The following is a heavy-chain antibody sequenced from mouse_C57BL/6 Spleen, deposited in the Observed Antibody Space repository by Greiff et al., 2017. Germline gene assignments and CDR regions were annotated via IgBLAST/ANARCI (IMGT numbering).Heavy chain of an antibody. J-gene: IGHJ1*03. D-gene: IGHD1-1*01. V-gene: IGHV6-3*01. CDR1: GFTFSNYW. CDR3: TPNYYGSSHWYFDV. CDR2: IRLKSDNYAT. Sequence: EVKLVESGGGLVQPGGSMKLSCVASGFTFSNYWMNWVRQSPEKGLEWVAQIRLKSDNYATHYAESVKGRFTISRDDSKSSVYLQMNNLRAEDTGIYYCTPNYYGSSHWYFDVWGTGTTVTVSS.